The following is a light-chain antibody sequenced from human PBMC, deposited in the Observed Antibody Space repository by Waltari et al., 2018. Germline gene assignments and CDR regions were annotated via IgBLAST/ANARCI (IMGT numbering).Light chain of an antibody. CDR1: QSISSY. Sequence: DIQMTQSPSSLSASVGDRVTITCRASQSISSYLNWYQQKPGKAPKLLIYAASSLQSGVPSMFSGSGSGTDFTLTISSLQPEDFATYYCQQSYSTPPLFGQGTKVEIK. J-gene: IGKJ1*01. CDR2: AAS. CDR3: QQSYSTPPL. V-gene: IGKV1-39*01.